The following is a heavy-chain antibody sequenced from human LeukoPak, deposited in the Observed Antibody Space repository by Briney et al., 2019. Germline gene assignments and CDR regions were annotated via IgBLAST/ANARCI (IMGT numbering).Heavy chain of an antibody. CDR1: GGTFSSYA. CDR2: IIPILGIA. D-gene: IGHD2-2*01. CDR3: ATGGQLLMWDAFDI. Sequence: GASVKVSCKASGGTFSSYAISWVRQAPGQGLEWMGRIIPILGIANYAQKFQGRVTITADKSTSTAYMELSSLRSEDTAVYYCATGGQLLMWDAFDIWGQGTMVTVSS. J-gene: IGHJ3*02. V-gene: IGHV1-69*04.